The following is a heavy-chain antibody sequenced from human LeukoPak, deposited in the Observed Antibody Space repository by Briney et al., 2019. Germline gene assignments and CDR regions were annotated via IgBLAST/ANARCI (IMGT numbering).Heavy chain of an antibody. D-gene: IGHD2-15*01. CDR3: ARGVVVVAASFRFDP. Sequence: ASVKVSCKASGGTFSSYAISWVRQAPGQGLEWMGRIIPILGIANYAQKFQGRVTITADKSTSTAYMELSSLRSDDTAVYYCARGVVVVAASFRFDPWGQGTLVTVSS. J-gene: IGHJ5*02. V-gene: IGHV1-69*04. CDR1: GGTFSSYA. CDR2: IIPILGIA.